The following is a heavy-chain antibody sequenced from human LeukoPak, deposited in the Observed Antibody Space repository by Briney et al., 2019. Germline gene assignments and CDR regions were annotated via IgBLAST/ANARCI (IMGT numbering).Heavy chain of an antibody. V-gene: IGHV3-30-3*01. D-gene: IGHD3-10*01. CDR1: GFTFSSYA. CDR3: AKGLYYYYGSGSYTLDF. J-gene: IGHJ4*02. CDR2: ISYDGSNK. Sequence: GGSLRLSCAASGFTFSSYAMHWVRQAPGKGLEWVAVISYDGSNKYYADSVKGRFTISRDNSKNTLYLQMSSLRAEDTAVYYCAKGLYYYYGSGSYTLDFWGQGTQVTVSS.